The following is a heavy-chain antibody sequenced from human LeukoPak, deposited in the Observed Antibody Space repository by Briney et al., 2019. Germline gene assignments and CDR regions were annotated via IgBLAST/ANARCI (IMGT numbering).Heavy chain of an antibody. D-gene: IGHD5-18*01. CDR1: GCSISIYY. V-gene: IGHV4-4*07. CDR3: ARVKLSHGYSYGYNPYYFDY. Sequence: SGTLSLTCSGSGCSISIYYWSWIRQPAGKGREWIGRIYSSGSTNYNPSLKMLVTIPVDTSKNALSPNRRSVTAADTAVYYCARVKLSHGYSYGYNPYYFDYWGQGTLVTVSS. CDR2: IYSSGST. J-gene: IGHJ4*02.